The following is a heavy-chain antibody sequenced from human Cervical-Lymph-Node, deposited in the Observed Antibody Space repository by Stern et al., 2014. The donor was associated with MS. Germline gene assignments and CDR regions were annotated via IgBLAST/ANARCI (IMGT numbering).Heavy chain of an antibody. V-gene: IGHV1-69*01. D-gene: IGHD6-19*01. J-gene: IGHJ4*02. CDR2: IIPIFGTA. Sequence: VQLVESGAEVKKPGSSVKVSCKASGGTFSSYTISWVRQAPGQGLEWMGGIIPIFGTANYAQKFQGRVTITADESTSTAYMELSSLRSEDTAVYYCARDDGKYSSGWPVFDYWGQGTLVTVSS. CDR1: GGTFSSYT. CDR3: ARDDGKYSSGWPVFDY.